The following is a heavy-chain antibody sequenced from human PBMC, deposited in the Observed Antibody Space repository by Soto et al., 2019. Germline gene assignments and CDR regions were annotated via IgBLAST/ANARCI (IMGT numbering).Heavy chain of an antibody. CDR2: IWYDGSNK. D-gene: IGHD6-19*01. CDR1: GFTFSSYG. J-gene: IGHJ4*02. Sequence: GGSLRLSCAASGFTFSSYGMHWVRQAPGKGLEWVAVIWYDGSNKYYADSVKGRFTISRDNSKNTLYLQMNSLRAEDTAVYYCARDFVSPVAAVFDYWGQGTLVTVSS. CDR3: ARDFVSPVAAVFDY. V-gene: IGHV3-33*01.